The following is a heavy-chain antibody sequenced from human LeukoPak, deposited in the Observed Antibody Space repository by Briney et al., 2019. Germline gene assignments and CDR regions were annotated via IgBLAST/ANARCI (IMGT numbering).Heavy chain of an antibody. Sequence: ASAKVSCKASGYTFTSYGISWVRQAPGQGLEWMGWISAYNGNTNYAQKLQGRVTMTTDTSTSTAYMELRSLRSDDTAVCYCARGDYGDYPYGMDVWGQGTTVTVSS. J-gene: IGHJ6*02. CDR2: ISAYNGNT. CDR1: GYTFTSYG. CDR3: ARGDYGDYPYGMDV. V-gene: IGHV1-18*01. D-gene: IGHD4-17*01.